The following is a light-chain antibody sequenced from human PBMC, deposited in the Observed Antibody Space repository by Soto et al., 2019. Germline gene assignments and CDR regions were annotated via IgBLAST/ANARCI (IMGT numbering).Light chain of an antibody. CDR2: DGS. CDR1: QSVSNY. J-gene: IGKJ5*01. V-gene: IGKV3-11*01. Sequence: EIVLTQSPATLSLSPGERATLSCRASQSVSNYLAWYQQKPGQAPRLLIYDGSNRATGIPARFSGSGSGTDFTLSISRLEPEDFAVYYCQQYGSSGITFGQGTRLEIK. CDR3: QQYGSSGIT.